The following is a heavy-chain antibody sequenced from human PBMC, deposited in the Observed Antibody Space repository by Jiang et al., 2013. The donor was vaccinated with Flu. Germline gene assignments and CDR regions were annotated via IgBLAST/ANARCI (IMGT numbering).Heavy chain of an antibody. Sequence: KPTQTLTLTCSFSGFSLTTSGVGVGWIRQPPGKALEWLALIYWDDDKRYSPSLRSRLTITKDTSKNQVVLTVTNMDPVDTATYYCARAPYYFDSSAYYWGPVNYWGQGILVTVSS. CDR3: ARAPYYFDSSAYYWGPVNY. V-gene: IGHV2-5*02. CDR2: IYWDDDK. D-gene: IGHD3-22*01. CDR1: GFSLTTSGVG. J-gene: IGHJ4*02.